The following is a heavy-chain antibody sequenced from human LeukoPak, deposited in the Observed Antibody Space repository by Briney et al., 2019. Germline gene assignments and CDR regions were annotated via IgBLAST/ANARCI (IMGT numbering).Heavy chain of an antibody. J-gene: IGHJ2*01. CDR3: ARSPDYYDSSGSNYWYFDL. V-gene: IGHV1-46*01. CDR1: GYTFTSYY. CDR2: INPSGGST. D-gene: IGHD3-22*01. Sequence: GASVKVSCKASGYTFTSYYMHWVRQAPGQGLEWMGIINPSGGSTSYAQKFQGRVTMTRDTSTSTVYMELSSLRSEDTAVYYCARSPDYYDSSGSNYWYFDLWGRGTLDTVSS.